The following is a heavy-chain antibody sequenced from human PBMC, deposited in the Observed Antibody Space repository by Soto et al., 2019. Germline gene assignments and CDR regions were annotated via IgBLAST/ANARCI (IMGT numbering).Heavy chain of an antibody. V-gene: IGHV4-31*03. CDR3: ARALSKQMDYFDY. CDR1: GGSISSGDSY. CDR2: ISYSGST. J-gene: IGHJ4*02. D-gene: IGHD6-13*01. Sequence: PSETLSLTCTVSGGSISSGDSYWSWIRQHPGKGLEWIGYISYSGSTYHNPSLKSRVTISVDTSKNQFSLTLSSVTAADTSVYYCARALSKQMDYFDYWGQGTLVTVSS.